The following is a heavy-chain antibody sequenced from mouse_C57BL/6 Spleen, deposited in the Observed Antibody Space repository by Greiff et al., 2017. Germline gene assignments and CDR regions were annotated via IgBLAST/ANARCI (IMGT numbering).Heavy chain of an antibody. Sequence: VHVKQSGPELVKPGASVKIPCKASGYTFTDYNMDWVKQSPGKSLEWIGDINPNNGGTIYNQKFKGKATLTVDKSSSTAYMELRSLTSEDTSVYYCARGEGIYLYAMDYWGQGTSVTVSS. CDR2: INPNNGGT. CDR1: GYTFTDYN. V-gene: IGHV1-18*01. D-gene: IGHD2-3*01. J-gene: IGHJ4*01. CDR3: ARGEGIYLYAMDY.